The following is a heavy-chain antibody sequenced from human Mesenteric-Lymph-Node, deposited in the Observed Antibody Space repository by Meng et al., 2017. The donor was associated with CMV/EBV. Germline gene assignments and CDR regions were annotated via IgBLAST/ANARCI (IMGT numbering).Heavy chain of an antibody. Sequence: GESLKISCAASEFTFSSYSMNWVRQAPGKGLEWVSSISSSSSYIYYADSVKGRFTISRDNAKNSLYLQMNSLRAEDTAVYYCARIGYSYGYVFWGQGTLVTVSS. CDR2: ISSSSSYI. CDR3: ARIGYSYGYVF. J-gene: IGHJ4*02. D-gene: IGHD5-18*01. V-gene: IGHV3-21*01. CDR1: EFTFSSYS.